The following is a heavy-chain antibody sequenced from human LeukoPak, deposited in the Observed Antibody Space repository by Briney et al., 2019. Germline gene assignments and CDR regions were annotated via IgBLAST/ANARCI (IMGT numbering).Heavy chain of an antibody. CDR2: INTNTGNP. D-gene: IGHD3-3*01. CDR3: ARDYDFWSGYYPYYFDY. Sequence: ASVTVSCKASGYTFTTYGMNRVRQVPGQGLEWMGWINTNTGNPTYAQGFTGRFVFSLDTSVSTAYLQISSLKAEDTAVYYCARDYDFWSGYYPYYFDYWGQGTLVTVSS. J-gene: IGHJ4*02. V-gene: IGHV7-4-1*02. CDR1: GYTFTTYG.